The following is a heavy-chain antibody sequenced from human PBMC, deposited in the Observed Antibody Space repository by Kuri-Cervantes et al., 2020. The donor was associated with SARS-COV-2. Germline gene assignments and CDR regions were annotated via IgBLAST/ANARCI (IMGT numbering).Heavy chain of an antibody. V-gene: IGHV3-30*01. CDR1: GFTFSSCA. D-gene: IGHD2-21*01. CDR3: AKDRVGVLDS. J-gene: IGHJ5*01. Sequence: LSLTCAASGFTFSSCAMHWVRLAPGKGLEWVAFISYDGSNEYYADSVRGRFTISRDSSNNTLYLQVNSLRAEDTALYYCAKDRVGVLDSWGQGTQVTVSS. CDR2: ISYDGSNE.